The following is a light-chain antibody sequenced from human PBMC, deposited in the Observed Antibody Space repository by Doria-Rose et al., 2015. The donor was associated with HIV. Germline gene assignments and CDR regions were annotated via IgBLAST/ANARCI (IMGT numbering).Light chain of an antibody. CDR2: WAS. Sequence: EIVMTQSPESLGMPLGERATLNCKSNQSLLYTSKNYLAWYQQKPGQPPKLLIYWASTRQSGVPARFSGSGSGTDFTLTISSLEAEDVAVYYCQQYYDTPSFGPGTTVDIK. V-gene: IGKV4-1*01. J-gene: IGKJ3*01. CDR3: QQYYDTPS. CDR1: QSLLYTSKNY.